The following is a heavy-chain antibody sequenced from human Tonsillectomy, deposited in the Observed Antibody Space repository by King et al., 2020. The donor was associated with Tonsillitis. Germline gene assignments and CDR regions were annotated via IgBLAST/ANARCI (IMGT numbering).Heavy chain of an antibody. D-gene: IGHD3-22*01. Sequence: VQLVESGGGLVQPGGSLRLSCAASGFTFSTYWMTWVRQAPGKGLEWVANIKQDGSEKYYLDSVKGRFTISRDNAKNSLYLQMNSLIAEDTAVYYCASYYDSSGSSGFDYWGQGTLVTVSS. J-gene: IGHJ4*02. V-gene: IGHV3-7*01. CDR1: GFTFSTYW. CDR3: ASYYDSSGSSGFDY. CDR2: IKQDGSEK.